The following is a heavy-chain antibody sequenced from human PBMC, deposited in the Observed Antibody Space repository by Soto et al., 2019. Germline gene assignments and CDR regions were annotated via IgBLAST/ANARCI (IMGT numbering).Heavy chain of an antibody. CDR2: ISAYNGNT. CDR1: GYTFTCYG. V-gene: IGHV1-18*01. D-gene: IGHD3-22*01. Sequence: ASVKVSCKASGYTFTCYGISWVLQAPGQGLEWMGWISAYNGNTNYAQKLQGRVTMTTDTSTSTAYMELRSLRSDDTAVYYCARDPPALNGDSSGYFPLGHCFDPWGQGTLVTVSS. CDR3: ARDPPALNGDSSGYFPLGHCFDP. J-gene: IGHJ5*02.